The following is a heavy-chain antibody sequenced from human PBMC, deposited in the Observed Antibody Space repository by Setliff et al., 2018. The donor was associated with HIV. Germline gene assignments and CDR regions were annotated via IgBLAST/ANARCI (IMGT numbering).Heavy chain of an antibody. Sequence: GGSLRLSCAASGFSFRTYAMSWVRQAPGKGLEWVSAISATAGDTYYADSVKGRFTISRDNAKNSLYLQMNSLRAEDTAVYYCARVSGDGAGYFDYWGQGTLVTVSS. V-gene: IGHV3-21*01. CDR2: ISATAGDT. J-gene: IGHJ4*02. CDR1: GFSFRTYA. CDR3: ARVSGDGAGYFDY. D-gene: IGHD5-12*01.